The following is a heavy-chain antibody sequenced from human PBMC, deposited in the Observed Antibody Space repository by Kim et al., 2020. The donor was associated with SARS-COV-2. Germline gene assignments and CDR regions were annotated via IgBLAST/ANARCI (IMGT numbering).Heavy chain of an antibody. CDR1: GFTFSSYS. D-gene: IGHD1-26*01. J-gene: IGHJ4*02. V-gene: IGHV3-21*01. Sequence: GGSLRLSCAASGFTFSSYSMNWVRQAPGKGLEWVSSISSSSSYIYYADSVKGRFTISRDNAKNSLYLQMNSLRAEDTAVYYCARDRGYGGFVDYWGQGTLVTVSS. CDR2: ISSSSSYI. CDR3: ARDRGYGGFVDY.